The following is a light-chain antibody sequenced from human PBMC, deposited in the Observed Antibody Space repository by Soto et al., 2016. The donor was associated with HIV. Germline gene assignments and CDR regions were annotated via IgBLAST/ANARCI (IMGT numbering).Light chain of an antibody. V-gene: IGLV3-1*01. CDR2: QDN. CDR3: QAWDTSTAV. CDR1: KLGDKY. Sequence: SYDLTQPPSVSVSPGQTASITCSGDKLGDKYACWYQQKPGQSPVLVIYQDNRRPSGIPERFSGSNSGNTATLTISGTQAMDEADYYCQAWDTSTAVFGTGTK. J-gene: IGLJ1*01.